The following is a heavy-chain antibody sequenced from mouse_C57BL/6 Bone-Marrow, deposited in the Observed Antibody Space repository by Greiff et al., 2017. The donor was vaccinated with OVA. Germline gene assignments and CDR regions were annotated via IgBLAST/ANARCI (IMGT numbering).Heavy chain of an antibody. V-gene: IGHV5-15*01. CDR3: ARRGDGYPFAY. CDR2: ISNLAYSI. J-gene: IGHJ3*01. Sequence: EVKLMESGGGLVQPGGSLKLSCAASGFTFSDYGMAWVRQAPRKGPEWVAFISNLAYSIYYADTVTGRFTISRENAKNTLYLEMSSLRSEDTAMYYCARRGDGYPFAYWGQGTLVTVSA. D-gene: IGHD2-3*01. CDR1: GFTFSDYG.